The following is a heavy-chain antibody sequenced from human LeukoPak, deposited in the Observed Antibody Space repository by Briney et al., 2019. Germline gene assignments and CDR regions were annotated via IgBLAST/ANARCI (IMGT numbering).Heavy chain of an antibody. CDR2: INPNSGVT. J-gene: IGHJ4*02. D-gene: IGHD3-3*01. Sequence: ASVKVSCKASGYTFTGHYIHWVRQAPGQGLEWMGWINPNSGVTNYAQIFQGRVTMTRDTSISTAYMALSRLRSDDTAVYYCARNGDYDFWSGYQWDYWGQGTLVTVSS. CDR3: ARNGDYDFWSGYQWDY. CDR1: GYTFTGHY. V-gene: IGHV1-2*02.